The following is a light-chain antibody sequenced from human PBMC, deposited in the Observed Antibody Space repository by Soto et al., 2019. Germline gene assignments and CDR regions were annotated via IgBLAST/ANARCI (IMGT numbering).Light chain of an antibody. CDR3: ISYTSGTSPYV. J-gene: IGLJ1*01. Sequence: QSALTQPASVSGSPGQSVTISCTGTSSDVGGYNYVSWYQQHSGKAPKLMICEVSNRPSGVSNRFSGSKSGNTASLTISGLQAEDEADYYCISYTSGTSPYVFGTGTKVTVL. CDR1: SSDVGGYNY. CDR2: EVS. V-gene: IGLV2-14*01.